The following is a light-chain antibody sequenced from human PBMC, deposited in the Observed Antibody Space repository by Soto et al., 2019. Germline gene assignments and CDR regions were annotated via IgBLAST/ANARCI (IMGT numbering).Light chain of an antibody. V-gene: IGLV1-40*01. J-gene: IGLJ1*01. Sequence: QSALTQPPSGSGAPGQRVTISCTGSSSNIGAGYDVHWYQQLPGTAPKLLIYGNSNRPSGVPDRFSGSKSGTSASLAITGLQAEDEADYYCQSYDSSLSGSSYVFGTGTKVTVL. CDR2: GNS. CDR1: SSNIGAGYD. CDR3: QSYDSSLSGSSYV.